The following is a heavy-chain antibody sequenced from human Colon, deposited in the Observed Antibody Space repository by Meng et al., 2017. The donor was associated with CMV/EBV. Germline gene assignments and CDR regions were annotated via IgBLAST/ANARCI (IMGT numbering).Heavy chain of an antibody. D-gene: IGHD5-12*01. V-gene: IGHV3-49*04. Sequence: GESLKISCTASGFTFGDYAMSWVRQAPGKGLEWVGFIRSKAYGGTTEYAASVKGRFTISRDDSKSIAYLQMNSLKTEDTAVYYCARGSQSQRPWRLLDYWGQGTLVTVSS. CDR3: ARGSQSQRPWRLLDY. CDR1: GFTFGDYA. J-gene: IGHJ4*02. CDR2: IRSKAYGGTT.